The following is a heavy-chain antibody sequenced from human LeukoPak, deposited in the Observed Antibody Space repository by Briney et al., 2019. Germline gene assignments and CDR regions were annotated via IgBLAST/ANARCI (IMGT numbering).Heavy chain of an antibody. CDR3: ARGVFLRGLIISDF. Sequence: PGGSLRLSCAASEFSVGSNYMTWVRQAPGKGLEWVSLIYSGGSTYYADSVKGRFTISRDNSKNTLYLQMNSLRAEDTAVYYCARGVFLRGLIISDFWGQGTLVTVSS. J-gene: IGHJ4*02. CDR2: IYSGGST. V-gene: IGHV3-66*01. CDR1: EFSVGSNY. D-gene: IGHD3-10*01.